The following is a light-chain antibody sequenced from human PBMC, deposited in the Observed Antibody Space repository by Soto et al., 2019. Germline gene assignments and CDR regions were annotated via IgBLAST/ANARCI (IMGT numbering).Light chain of an antibody. CDR3: RPLNSYPQRP. CDR2: AAS. Sequence: DIQLTQSPSFLSASVGDRVTITCRASQGISSYLAWYQQKPGKAPKLLIYAASTLQSGVPSRFSGSGSVTEFSLTINSLQPEDFAPYYCRPLNSYPQRPFGQGTKVEIK. J-gene: IGKJ1*01. CDR1: QGISSY. V-gene: IGKV1-9*01.